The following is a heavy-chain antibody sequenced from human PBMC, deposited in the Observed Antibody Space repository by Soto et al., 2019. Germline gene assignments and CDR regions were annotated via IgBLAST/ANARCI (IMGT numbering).Heavy chain of an antibody. J-gene: IGHJ5*02. CDR3: ARGRSVGDDSSFGCS. D-gene: IGHD4-4*01. V-gene: IGHV1-2*02. Sequence: QVQLVQSGAEVNKPGASVKVSCKASGYTFTYYYLHWVRQAPGQGLERMAWISPNTGGTDYAQTFQGSVTLTRDTSVTTAYMELSSLRSDDTAVYYCARGRSVGDDSSFGCSWGKGTLVTVAS. CDR1: GYTFTYYY. CDR2: ISPNTGGT.